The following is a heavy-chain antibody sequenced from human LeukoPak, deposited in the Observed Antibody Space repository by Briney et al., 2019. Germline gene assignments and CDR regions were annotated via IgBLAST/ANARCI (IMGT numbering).Heavy chain of an antibody. J-gene: IGHJ4*02. Sequence: SETLSLTCTVSGGSISSYCWSWIRQPPGKGLEWIGYIFYSRSTNYNPSLKSRVTISVDTSKNQFSLKLSSVTAADTAVYYCVRSDDFWSGYYGYWGQGTLVTVSS. V-gene: IGHV4-59*01. CDR1: GGSISSYC. D-gene: IGHD3-3*01. CDR3: VRSDDFWSGYYGY. CDR2: IFYSRST.